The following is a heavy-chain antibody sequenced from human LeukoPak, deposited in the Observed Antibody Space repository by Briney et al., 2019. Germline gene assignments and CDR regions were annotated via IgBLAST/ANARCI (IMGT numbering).Heavy chain of an antibody. D-gene: IGHD3-9*01. CDR3: ARTGSYHDP. CDR1: GGSISSYY. V-gene: IGHV4-59*08. J-gene: IGHJ5*02. Sequence: KASETLSLTCTVSGGSISSYYWSWIRQPPGKGLEWIGYTYYSGSTNYNPSLKSRVTISVDTSKNQFSLRLSSVTAADTAVYYCARTGSYHDPWGQGTLVTVSS. CDR2: TYYSGST.